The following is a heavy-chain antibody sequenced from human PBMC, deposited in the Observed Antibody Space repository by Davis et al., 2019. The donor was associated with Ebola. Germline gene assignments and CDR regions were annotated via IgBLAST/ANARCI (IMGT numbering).Heavy chain of an antibody. CDR2: IIPIFGTA. CDR1: GGTFSNYA. Sequence: SVKVSCKASGGTFSNYAFYWVRQAPGQGLEWMGGIIPIFGTANYAQKFQGRVTITADESTSTAYMELSSLRSEDTAVYYCARARRVAARDMDVWGQGTTVTVSS. D-gene: IGHD6-6*01. CDR3: ARARRVAARDMDV. J-gene: IGHJ6*02. V-gene: IGHV1-69*13.